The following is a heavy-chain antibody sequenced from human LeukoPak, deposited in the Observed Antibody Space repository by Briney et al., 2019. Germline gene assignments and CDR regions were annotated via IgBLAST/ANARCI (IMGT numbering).Heavy chain of an antibody. CDR2: ISAYNGNT. Sequence: ASVKVSCKASGYTFTSYGISWVRQAPGQGLEWMGWISAYNGNTSYAQKLQGRVTMTTDTSTSTAYMELRSLRSDDTAVYYCARDRYDFWSGQYYFDYWGQGTLVTVSS. CDR1: GYTFTSYG. J-gene: IGHJ4*02. CDR3: ARDRYDFWSGQYYFDY. D-gene: IGHD3-3*01. V-gene: IGHV1-18*01.